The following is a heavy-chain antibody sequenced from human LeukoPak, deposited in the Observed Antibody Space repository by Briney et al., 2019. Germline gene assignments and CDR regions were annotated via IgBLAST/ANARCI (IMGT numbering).Heavy chain of an antibody. CDR2: INHSGSA. CDR1: GGSFSDYY. CDR3: ARGRTVSTSWYLDL. Sequence: SETLSLTCAVFGGSFSDYYWSWIRQPPGEGLQWIGEINHSGSANYNPSLKSRVTISVDTSKSQFSLKVNSVTAADTALYYCARGRTVSTSWYLDLWGRGTLVTVSS. V-gene: IGHV4-34*01. J-gene: IGHJ2*01. D-gene: IGHD1-1*01.